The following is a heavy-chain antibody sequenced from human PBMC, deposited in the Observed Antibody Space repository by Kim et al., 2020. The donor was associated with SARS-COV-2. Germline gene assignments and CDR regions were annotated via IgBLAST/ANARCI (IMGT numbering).Heavy chain of an antibody. J-gene: IGHJ4*02. D-gene: IGHD1-1*01. V-gene: IGHV5-51*01. Sequence: SPSFQGQVTISADKSISTAYLQWSSLKASDTAMYYCARSRWYNWNDEVHVWGQGTLVTVSS. CDR3: ARSRWYNWNDEVHV.